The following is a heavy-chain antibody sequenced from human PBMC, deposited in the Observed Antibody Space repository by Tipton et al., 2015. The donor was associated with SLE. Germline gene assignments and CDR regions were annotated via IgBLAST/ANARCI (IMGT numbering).Heavy chain of an antibody. Sequence: TLSLTCTVSGGSMDIYQWSWIRQAPGKGLEWVGYIDKSGNSNYNPSLKSRVTISLDTSKRHFSLNVASVTAADTAVYYCARGRSSTMYGLDIWGQGTAVTVSS. CDR1: GGSMDIYQ. CDR2: IDKSGNS. D-gene: IGHD2/OR15-2a*01. CDR3: ARGRSSTMYGLDI. J-gene: IGHJ6*02. V-gene: IGHV4-4*09.